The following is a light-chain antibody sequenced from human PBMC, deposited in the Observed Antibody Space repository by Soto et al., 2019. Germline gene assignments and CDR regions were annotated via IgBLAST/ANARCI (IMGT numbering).Light chain of an antibody. CDR2: AAS. Sequence: ELVKTQSPATLTVSPGERGILSCMASQSISSNLAWYQQKPGQAPKLLIYAASTMTTGVPARFSGSGSGTEFTLTISSLQSEDFAIYYCQQYNSYSRTFGQGTKVDIK. V-gene: IGKV3-15*01. J-gene: IGKJ1*01. CDR1: QSISSN. CDR3: QQYNSYSRT.